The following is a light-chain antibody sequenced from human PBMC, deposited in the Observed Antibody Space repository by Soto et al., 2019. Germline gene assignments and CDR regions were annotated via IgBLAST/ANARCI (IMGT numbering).Light chain of an antibody. CDR1: SSDIGGYNY. CDR2: EVT. CDR3: NSYATSYASGNSHVV. J-gene: IGLJ2*01. V-gene: IGLV2-8*01. Sequence: QSALTQPPSASGSPGQSVTISCTGTSSDIGGYNYVSWYQQYPGKAPKLVIYEVTKRPSGVPDRFSGSKSGNTASLTVSGLQAEDEAVYYCNSYATSYASGNSHVVFGGGTKLTVL.